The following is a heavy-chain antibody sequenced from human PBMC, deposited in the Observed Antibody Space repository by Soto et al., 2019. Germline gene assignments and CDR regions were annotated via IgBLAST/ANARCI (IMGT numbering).Heavy chain of an antibody. CDR3: ARAVAAPAPGSGTFAY. V-gene: IGHV6-1*01. Sequence: SQTLSLTCAISGDSVSSNSAAWNWIRQSPSRGLEWLGRTFYRSKWYYDYAVSVKSRITINPDTSKNQFSLQLNSVTPEDTAVYYCARAVAAPAPGSGTFAYWGQGTLVTVSS. J-gene: IGHJ4*02. D-gene: IGHD6-19*01. CDR2: TFYRSKWYY. CDR1: GDSVSSNSAA.